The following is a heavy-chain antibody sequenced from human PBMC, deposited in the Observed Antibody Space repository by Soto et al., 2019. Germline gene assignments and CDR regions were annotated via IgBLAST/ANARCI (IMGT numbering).Heavy chain of an antibody. D-gene: IGHD3-22*01. CDR3: ARDHYYDSSGHENDAFDI. Sequence: GGSLRLSCAASGFTFSSYSMNWVRQAPGKGLEWVSSISSSSSYIYYADSVKGRFTISRDNAKNSLYLQMNSLRAEDTAVYYCARDHYYDSSGHENDAFDIWGQGTMVTVSS. J-gene: IGHJ3*02. V-gene: IGHV3-21*01. CDR2: ISSSSSYI. CDR1: GFTFSSYS.